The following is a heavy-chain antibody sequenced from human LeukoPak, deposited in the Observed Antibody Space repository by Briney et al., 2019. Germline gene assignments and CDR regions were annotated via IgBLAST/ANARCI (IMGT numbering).Heavy chain of an antibody. CDR3: ANQLGDYYDEAFDI. Sequence: SETLSLTCAVYGGSFSGYYWSWIRQPPGKGLEWIGEINHSGSTNYNPSLKSRVTISVDTSKNQFSLKLSSVTAADTAVYYCANQLGDYYDEAFDIWGQGTMVTVSS. CDR1: GGSFSGYY. CDR2: INHSGST. V-gene: IGHV4-34*01. D-gene: IGHD3-22*01. J-gene: IGHJ3*02.